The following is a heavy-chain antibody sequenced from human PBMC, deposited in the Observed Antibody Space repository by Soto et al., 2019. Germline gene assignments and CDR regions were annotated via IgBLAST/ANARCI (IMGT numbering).Heavy chain of an antibody. J-gene: IGHJ6*02. CDR1: GYSFTSYW. CDR2: IYPGDSDT. D-gene: IGHD3-3*01. V-gene: IGHV5-51*01. CDR3: ARHGRNYDFWSGYQLTYGMDV. Sequence: LGESLKISCKGSGYSFTSYWIGWVRQVPGKGLEWMGIIYPGDSDTRYSPSFQGQVTISADKSISTAYLQWSSLKASDTAMYYCARHGRNYDFWSGYQLTYGMDVWGQGTTVTVSS.